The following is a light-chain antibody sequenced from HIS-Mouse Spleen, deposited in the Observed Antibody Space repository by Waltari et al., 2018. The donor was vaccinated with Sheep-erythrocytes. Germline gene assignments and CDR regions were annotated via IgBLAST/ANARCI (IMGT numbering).Light chain of an antibody. Sequence: QSALTQPRSVSGSPGQSVTISCTRTSSDVGGYNYVSWYQQHPGKAPKLMIYDVSKQPSGAPDRFSGSKSGNTASLTISGLQAEDEADYYCCSYAGSYNHVFATGTKVTVL. CDR2: DVS. CDR1: SSDVGGYNY. V-gene: IGLV2-11*01. CDR3: CSYAGSYNHV. J-gene: IGLJ1*01.